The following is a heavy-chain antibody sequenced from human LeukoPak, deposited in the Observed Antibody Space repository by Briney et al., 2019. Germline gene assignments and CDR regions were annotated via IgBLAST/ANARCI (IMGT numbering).Heavy chain of an antibody. CDR3: ASSRMTNFYYFDY. CDR1: GVSISSSNSY. J-gene: IGHJ4*02. CDR2: INHSGST. Sequence: SETLSLTCTVSGVSISSSNSYWGWIRQPPGKGLEWIGEINHSGSTNYNPSLKSRVTISVDTSKNQFSLKLSSVTAADTAVYYCASSRMTNFYYFDYWGQGTLVTVSS. D-gene: IGHD4-11*01. V-gene: IGHV4-39*07.